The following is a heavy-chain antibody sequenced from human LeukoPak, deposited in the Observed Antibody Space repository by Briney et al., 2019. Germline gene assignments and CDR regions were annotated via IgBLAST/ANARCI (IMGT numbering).Heavy chain of an antibody. CDR3: ARQESELSSPFDY. J-gene: IGHJ4*02. V-gene: IGHV5-51*01. D-gene: IGHD1-26*01. CDR2: IYPGDSNI. Sequence: GASLQISCKGSGYDFTGYWIGWVRQVPGKGLEWMGIIYPGDSNIRYSPSFQGQVTISADKSISTAYLQWSSLKASDTAMYYCARQESELSSPFDYWGQGTLVTVSS. CDR1: GYDFTGYW.